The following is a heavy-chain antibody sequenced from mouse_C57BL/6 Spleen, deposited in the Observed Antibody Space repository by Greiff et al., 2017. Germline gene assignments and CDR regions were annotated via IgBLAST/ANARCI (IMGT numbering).Heavy chain of an antibody. CDR1: GYAFSSSW. CDR3: ARSPFYGSSPDY. CDR2: IYPGDGDT. V-gene: IGHV1-82*01. Sequence: QVQLKESGPELVKPGASVKISCKASGYAFSSSWMNWVKQRPGKGLEWIGRIYPGDGDTNYNGKFKGKATLTADKSSSTAYMQLSSLTSEDSAVCFCARSPFYGSSPDYWGQGTTLTVSS. D-gene: IGHD1-1*01. J-gene: IGHJ2*01.